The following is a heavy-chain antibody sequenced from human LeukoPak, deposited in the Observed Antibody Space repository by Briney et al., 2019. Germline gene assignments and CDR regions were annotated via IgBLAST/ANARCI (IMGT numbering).Heavy chain of an antibody. J-gene: IGHJ5*02. CDR3: ARDRSVAVAGRVLGFDP. D-gene: IGHD6-19*01. Sequence: ASVKVSCKASGYTFTGYYMHWVRQAPGQGLEWMGWINPNSGGTNYAQKFQGRVTMTRDTSISTAYMELSRLRSEDTAVYYCARDRSVAVAGRVLGFDPWGQGTLVTVSS. CDR1: GYTFTGYY. V-gene: IGHV1-2*02. CDR2: INPNSGGT.